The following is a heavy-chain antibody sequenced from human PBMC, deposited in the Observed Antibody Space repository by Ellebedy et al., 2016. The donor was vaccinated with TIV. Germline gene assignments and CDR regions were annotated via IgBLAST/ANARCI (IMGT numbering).Heavy chain of an antibody. Sequence: LVKVSCXASGGTFSSYAISWVRQAPGQGLEWMGGIIPIFGTANYAQKFQGRVTITADESTSTAYMELSSLRSEDTAVYYCARERTSHSFDYWGQGTLVTVSS. CDR1: GGTFSSYA. CDR2: IIPIFGTA. J-gene: IGHJ4*02. V-gene: IGHV1-69*13. D-gene: IGHD2-2*01. CDR3: ARERTSHSFDY.